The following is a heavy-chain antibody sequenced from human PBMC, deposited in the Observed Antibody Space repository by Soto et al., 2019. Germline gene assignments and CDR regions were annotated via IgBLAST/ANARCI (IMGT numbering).Heavy chain of an antibody. V-gene: IGHV1-18*01. Sequence: ASVKVSCKASGYTFTSYGISWVRQAPGQGLEWMGWISAYNGNTNYAQKLQGRVTMTTDTSTSTAYMELRSLRSDDTAVYYCARDPRIAVAGTAGNWFDPWGQGTLVTVSS. J-gene: IGHJ5*02. CDR3: ARDPRIAVAGTAGNWFDP. CDR2: ISAYNGNT. CDR1: GYTFTSYG. D-gene: IGHD6-19*01.